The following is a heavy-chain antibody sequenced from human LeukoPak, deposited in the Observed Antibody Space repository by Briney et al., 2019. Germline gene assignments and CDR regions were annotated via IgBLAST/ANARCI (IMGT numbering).Heavy chain of an antibody. V-gene: IGHV4-59*01. CDR1: GGSIGSYY. Sequence: SETLSLTCTVSGGSIGSYYWSWIRQPPGKGLKWIGYIYYSGSTNYNPSLKSRVTISVDTSKNQFSLKLSSVTAADTAVYYCARSGLLWFGESPFDYWGQGTLVTVSS. CDR3: ARSGLLWFGESPFDY. D-gene: IGHD3-10*01. CDR2: IYYSGST. J-gene: IGHJ4*02.